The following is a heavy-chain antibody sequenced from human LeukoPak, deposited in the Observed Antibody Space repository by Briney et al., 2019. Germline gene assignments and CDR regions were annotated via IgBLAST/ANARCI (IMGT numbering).Heavy chain of an antibody. J-gene: IGHJ6*02. CDR3: ARPHCSSTSCYGYGMDV. Sequence: GGSLRLSCAASGFTFSSYEMNWVRQAPGKGLEWVSYISSSGSTIYYADSVKGRFTISRDNAKNSLYLQMNSLRAEDTAVYYCARPHCSSTSCYGYGMDVWGQGTTATVSS. CDR2: ISSSGSTI. CDR1: GFTFSSYE. V-gene: IGHV3-48*03. D-gene: IGHD2-2*01.